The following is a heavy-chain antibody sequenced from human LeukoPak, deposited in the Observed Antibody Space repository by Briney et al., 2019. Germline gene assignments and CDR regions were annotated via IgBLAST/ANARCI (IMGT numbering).Heavy chain of an antibody. CDR1: GFTFSDYY. D-gene: IGHD5-18*01. Sequence: GGSLRLSCAASGFTFSDYYMSWIRQAPGKGLEWVSYISSSGSTIYYADSVKGRFTISRDNAKNSLFLQMNSLRADDTAVYYCAMAGYTDGPFDFDYWGQGTLVTVSS. CDR2: ISSSGSTI. V-gene: IGHV3-11*04. J-gene: IGHJ4*02. CDR3: AMAGYTDGPFDFDY.